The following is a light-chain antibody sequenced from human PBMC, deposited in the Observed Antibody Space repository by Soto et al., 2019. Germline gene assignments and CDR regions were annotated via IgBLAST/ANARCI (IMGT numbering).Light chain of an antibody. V-gene: IGKV1-6*01. CDR2: AAS. CDR3: LQDYNYPLT. J-gene: IGKJ4*01. Sequence: IQMSLSPSSLSASIGDRVTMTCRASQGIRNDLGWYQQKPGKAPKLLIYAASSLQSGVPSRFSGSGSGTDFTLTISSLQPEDFATYYCLQDYNYPLTFGGGTKVDIK. CDR1: QGIRND.